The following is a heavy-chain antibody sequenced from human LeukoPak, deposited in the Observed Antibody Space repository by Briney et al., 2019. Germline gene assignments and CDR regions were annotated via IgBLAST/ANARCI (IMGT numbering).Heavy chain of an antibody. Sequence: GGSLRLSCAASGFTFSNNAMSWVRQAPGKGLEWVSAISGSGGSTYYADSVKGRFTISRDNSKNTLYLQMNSLRAEDTAVYYCAKEVSGITIFGVVNWFDPWGQGTLVTVSS. CDR2: ISGSGGST. CDR3: AKEVSGITIFGVVNWFDP. D-gene: IGHD3-3*01. J-gene: IGHJ5*02. CDR1: GFTFSNNA. V-gene: IGHV3-23*01.